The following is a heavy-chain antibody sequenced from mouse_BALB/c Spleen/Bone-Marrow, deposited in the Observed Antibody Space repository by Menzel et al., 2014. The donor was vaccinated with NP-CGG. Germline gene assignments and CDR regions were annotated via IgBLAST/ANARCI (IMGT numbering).Heavy chain of an antibody. CDR1: GYTFXNYW. J-gene: IGHJ4*01. CDR3: ARGIYYGNYVYAMDY. V-gene: IGHV1S41*01. CDR2: IAPGSGST. D-gene: IGHD2-1*01. Sequence: DLVKPGASVKLSCKASGYTFXNYWINWIKQRPGQGLEWIGRIAPGSGSTYYNEMFKGKATLTVDTSSSTAYIQLSGLSSEDSAVYFCARGIYYGNYVYAMDYWGQGTSVTVSS.